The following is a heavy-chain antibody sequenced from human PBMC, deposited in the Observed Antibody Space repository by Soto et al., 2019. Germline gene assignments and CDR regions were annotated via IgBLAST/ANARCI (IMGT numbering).Heavy chain of an antibody. D-gene: IGHD3-10*01. CDR2: INAGVDGT. CDR3: AREVPGVTSFDY. Sequence: QVQLVQSGPEMMQPGASVKVSCKASGYASLSHAMHWVRQVPGQVYEWLGWINAGVDGTMYSESFQDRIRTTRDTSANTVYMELNALTSEDTAVYYCAREVPGVTSFDYWGQGTLVIVSS. CDR1: GYASLSHA. J-gene: IGHJ4*02. V-gene: IGHV1-3*01.